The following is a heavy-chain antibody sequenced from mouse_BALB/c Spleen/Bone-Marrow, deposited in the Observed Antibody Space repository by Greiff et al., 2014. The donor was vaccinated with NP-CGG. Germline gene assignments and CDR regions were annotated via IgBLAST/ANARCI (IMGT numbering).Heavy chain of an antibody. D-gene: IGHD1-1*01. J-gene: IGHJ4*01. CDR3: AIYYSDYPVMDY. CDR2: FNPNNGVT. CDR1: GYTFTEYT. Sequence: SGPELVKPGASVKISCKTSGYTFTEYTIHWVKQSHGKSLEWIGGFNPNNGVTIYNQKFKGKATLTVGKSSSTAYMELRSLTSEDSAVYYCAIYYSDYPVMDYWGQGTSVAVSS. V-gene: IGHV1-18*01.